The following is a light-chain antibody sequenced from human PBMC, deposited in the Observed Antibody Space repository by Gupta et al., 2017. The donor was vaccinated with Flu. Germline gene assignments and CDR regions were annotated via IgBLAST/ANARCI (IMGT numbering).Light chain of an antibody. CDR1: QGLLHSNGYNY. V-gene: IGKV2-28*01. CDR3: MQSLQTPPT. J-gene: IGKJ1*01. Sequence: DLVMPQSPLSLPVTPGEPTSISCRSRQGLLHSNGYNYLDWYLQKPGQSPQLLIYWGSNRASGVPDRFSGSGSGTDFTLKISRVEAEDVGVYYCMQSLQTPPTFGQGTKVEIK. CDR2: WGS.